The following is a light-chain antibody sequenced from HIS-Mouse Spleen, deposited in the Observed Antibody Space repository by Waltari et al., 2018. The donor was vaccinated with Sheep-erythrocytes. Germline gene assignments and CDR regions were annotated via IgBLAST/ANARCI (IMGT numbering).Light chain of an antibody. V-gene: IGLV3-10*01. Sequence: SSELTQPPSVSVSPGQTARITCPGDALPQKYAYWYQQKSGQAPVLVIYEDSKRPSGIPERFSGSTSGTMATLTISGAQVEDEADYYCYSTDSSGNHWVFGGGTKLTVL. J-gene: IGLJ3*02. CDR3: YSTDSSGNHWV. CDR1: ALPQKY. CDR2: EDS.